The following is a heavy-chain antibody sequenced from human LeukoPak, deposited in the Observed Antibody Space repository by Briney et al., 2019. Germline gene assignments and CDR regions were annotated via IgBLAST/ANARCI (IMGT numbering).Heavy chain of an antibody. Sequence: GGSLRLSCAASGFTFSSYAMTWVRQAPGKGLEWVSSISGSGGNTYYADSVKGRFTISRDNSKNTLDLQMNTLRAEDTAVYYCVRGSVTYSGGYFQHWGQGTLVTVSS. CDR1: GFTFSSYA. V-gene: IGHV3-23*01. J-gene: IGHJ1*01. CDR2: ISGSGGNT. CDR3: VRGSVTYSGGYFQH. D-gene: IGHD1-26*01.